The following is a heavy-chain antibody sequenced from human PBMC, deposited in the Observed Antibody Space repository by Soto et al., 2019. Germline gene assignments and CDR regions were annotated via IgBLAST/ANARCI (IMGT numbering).Heavy chain of an antibody. CDR2: IYYRGST. CDR1: GDSISSSRYY. J-gene: IGHJ4*02. D-gene: IGHD4-17*01. V-gene: IGHV4-39*07. Sequence: SETLSLTCTVSGDSISSSRYYWGWVRQPPGKGLEWIGSIYYRGSTYYSPSLKSRVTISADTSKNQFSLKLSSVTAADTAVYYCAGGNDYAKIGYWGQGAQVTVSS. CDR3: AGGNDYAKIGY.